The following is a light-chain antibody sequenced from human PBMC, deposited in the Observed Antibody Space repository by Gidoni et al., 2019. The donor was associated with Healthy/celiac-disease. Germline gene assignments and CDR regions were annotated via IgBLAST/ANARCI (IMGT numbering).Light chain of an antibody. CDR3: QSADSSGTYPVV. Sequence: SYELTQPPSVSVSPGQTARITCPGDALPKQYAYWYQQKPGQAPGLVIYKDSESPSGIPERFSGSSSGTTVTLTISGVQAEDEADYYCQSADSSGTYPVVFGGGTKLTVL. CDR1: ALPKQY. V-gene: IGLV3-25*03. CDR2: KDS. J-gene: IGLJ2*01.